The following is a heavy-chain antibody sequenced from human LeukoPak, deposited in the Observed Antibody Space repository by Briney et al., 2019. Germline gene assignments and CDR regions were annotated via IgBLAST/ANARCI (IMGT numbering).Heavy chain of an antibody. Sequence: GGSLRLSCAASGFTFSAYWMHWVRQAPGKGLVWVPRVKYDGSTTTYADSVKGRFTISRDNAKNILYLQMDSLRVEDTAVYYCARDLDWLLFDYWGQGTLVTVSS. J-gene: IGHJ4*02. CDR3: ARDLDWLLFDY. CDR2: VKYDGSTT. CDR1: GFTFSAYW. D-gene: IGHD3-9*01. V-gene: IGHV3-74*01.